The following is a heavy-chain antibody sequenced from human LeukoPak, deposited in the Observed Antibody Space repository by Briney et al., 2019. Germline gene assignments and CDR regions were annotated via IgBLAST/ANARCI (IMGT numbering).Heavy chain of an antibody. V-gene: IGHV3-23*01. J-gene: IGHJ5*02. CDR1: GLTFSDYR. CDR2: TAGADDVI. Sequence: GGSLRLSCAVSGLTFSDYRMIWVRQAPEKRLEWVAVTAGADDVIQYADSVEGRFTISRDNSKNTLYLHMDSLRAEDTALYYCTKIDYTINAWGQGTLVTVSS. D-gene: IGHD3-3*01. CDR3: TKIDYTINA.